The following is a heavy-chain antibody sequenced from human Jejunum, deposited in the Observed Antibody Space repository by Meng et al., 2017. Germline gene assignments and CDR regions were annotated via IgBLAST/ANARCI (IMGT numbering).Heavy chain of an antibody. V-gene: IGHV4-34*02. D-gene: IGHD3-3*02. CDR3: ARVLALIDS. J-gene: IGHJ4*02. CDR2: ITYTGVV. CDR1: GESFSGYY. Sequence: QGQLQQWGAGMLNPSETLSLTCAVVGESFSGYYWNWLRQSPGKGLEWIGQITYTGVVDYNPSLKSRVTIFVDTPKRQFSLNLTSVTAADTAVYYCARVLALIDSWGQGTLVTVSS.